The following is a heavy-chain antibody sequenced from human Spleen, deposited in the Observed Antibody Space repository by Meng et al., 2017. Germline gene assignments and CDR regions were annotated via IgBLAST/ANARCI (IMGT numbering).Heavy chain of an antibody. CDR1: GGSFSGYY. CDR2: INHSGST. J-gene: IGHJ4*02. Sequence: QVPLQQWGPGVLKPSETLPLTCAVYGGSFSGYYWSWIRQPPGKGLEWIGEINHSGSTNYNPSLKSRVTISVDTSKNQFSLKLSSVTAADTAVYYCARVSRGWSGYYGYWGQGTLVTVSS. D-gene: IGHD3-3*01. CDR3: ARVSRGWSGYYGY. V-gene: IGHV4-34*01.